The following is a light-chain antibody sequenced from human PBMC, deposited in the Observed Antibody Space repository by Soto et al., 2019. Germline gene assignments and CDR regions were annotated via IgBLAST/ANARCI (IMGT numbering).Light chain of an antibody. Sequence: QSVLTQPPSVSGSPGQSITISCTGTSSDVGSYNLVSWYQQHPGKAPKLMIYEVSKRPSGVSNRFSGSKSGNTASLTISGLQAEDEADYYCCSYAGSSIVVFGGGTKLTVL. CDR2: EVS. V-gene: IGLV2-23*02. J-gene: IGLJ2*01. CDR1: SSDVGSYNL. CDR3: CSYAGSSIVV.